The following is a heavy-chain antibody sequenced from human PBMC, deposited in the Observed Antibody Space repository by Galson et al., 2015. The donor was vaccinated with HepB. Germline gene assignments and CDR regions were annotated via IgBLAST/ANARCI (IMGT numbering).Heavy chain of an antibody. Sequence: SLRLSCAASGFTFSSYAMHWVRQAPGKGLEWVAVISYDGSNKYYADSVKGRFTISRDNSKNTLYLQMNSLRAEDTAVYYCARVTYSSSWPDYWGQGTLVTVSS. CDR1: GFTFSSYA. CDR2: ISYDGSNK. V-gene: IGHV3-30*04. J-gene: IGHJ4*02. CDR3: ARVTYSSSWPDY. D-gene: IGHD6-13*01.